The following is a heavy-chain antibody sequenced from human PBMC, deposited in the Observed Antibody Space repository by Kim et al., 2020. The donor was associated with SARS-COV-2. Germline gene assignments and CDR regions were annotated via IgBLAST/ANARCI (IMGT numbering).Heavy chain of an antibody. V-gene: IGHV3-33*01. CDR1: GFTFSSYG. J-gene: IGHJ6*02. D-gene: IGHD3-10*01. CDR2: IWYDGSNK. CDR3: ARVVWFGELLLSWDYYGMDV. Sequence: GGSLRLSCAASGFTFSSYGMHWVRQAPGKGLEWVAVIWYDGSNKYYADSVKGRFTISRDNSKNTLYLQMNSLRAEDTAVYYCARVVWFGELLLSWDYYGMDVWGQGTTVTVSS.